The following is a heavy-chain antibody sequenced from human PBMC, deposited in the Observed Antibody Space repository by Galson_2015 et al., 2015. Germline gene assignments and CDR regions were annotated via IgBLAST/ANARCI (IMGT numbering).Heavy chain of an antibody. CDR2: ISGSGGST. V-gene: IGHV3-23*01. CDR3: AKDRSAPAMVAFDI. J-gene: IGHJ3*02. Sequence: PGKGLEWVSAISGSGGSTYYADSVKGRFTISRDNSKDTLYLQMNSLRAEDTAVYYCAKDRSAPAMVAFDIWGQGTMVTVSS. D-gene: IGHD5-18*01.